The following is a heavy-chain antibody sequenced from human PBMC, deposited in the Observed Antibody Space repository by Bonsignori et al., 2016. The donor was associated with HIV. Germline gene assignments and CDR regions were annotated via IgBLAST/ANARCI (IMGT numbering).Heavy chain of an antibody. CDR3: TRDVPNSAFET. D-gene: IGHD4-23*01. Sequence: EVQLVESGGGLVQPGGSLRLSCAASGFTFSDHWMHWVRQAPGKGLVWVSEIHTDGSSTSYADYVKGRFTISRDNTKNTLYLQMNSLRDEDTAVYYCTRDVPNSAFETWGQGTMVTV. CDR1: GFTFSDHW. CDR2: IHTDGSST. V-gene: IGHV3-74*01. J-gene: IGHJ3*02.